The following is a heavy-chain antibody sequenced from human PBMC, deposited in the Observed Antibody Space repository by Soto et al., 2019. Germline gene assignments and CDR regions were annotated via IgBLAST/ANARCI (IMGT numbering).Heavy chain of an antibody. Sequence: ASVKVSCKTSGYTFTNYGITWVRLAPGQRPEWMGWISVYSGNTDYAQKFQGRLTMTTDTSSSTVYMELRGLTSDDTAVYYCARGLGEFDPWGQGTLVTVSS. CDR2: ISVYSGNT. D-gene: IGHD3-10*01. CDR3: ARGLGEFDP. CDR1: GYTFTNYG. V-gene: IGHV1-18*01. J-gene: IGHJ5*02.